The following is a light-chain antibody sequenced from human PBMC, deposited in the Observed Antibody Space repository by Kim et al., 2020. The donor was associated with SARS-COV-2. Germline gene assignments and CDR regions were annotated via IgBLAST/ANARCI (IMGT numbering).Light chain of an antibody. J-gene: IGKJ4*01. CDR3: QQYVSSLLT. Sequence: PGEGAALSCRASREITSNYLAWFQQKPGQAPRLLIYGASNSATGIPDRFGGYGSGTDFTLTISRLEPEDFAVYFCQQYVSSLLTFGGGTKVDIK. CDR1: REITSNY. CDR2: GAS. V-gene: IGKV3-20*01.